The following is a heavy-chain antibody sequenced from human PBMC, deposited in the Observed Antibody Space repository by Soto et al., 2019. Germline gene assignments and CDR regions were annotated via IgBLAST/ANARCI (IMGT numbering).Heavy chain of an antibody. CDR2: IYYSGST. J-gene: IGHJ4*02. CDR3: ARQEYGGFGL. D-gene: IGHD4-17*01. CDR1: GGSISRSSYY. V-gene: IGHV4-39*01. Sequence: QLQLQESGPGLVKPSETLSLTCTVSGGSISRSSYYWGWIRQPPGKGLEWIGSIYYSGSTYYNPSLKSRVTLSVDPSNNHFSRKLSSVTAEDTAVYYCARQEYGGFGLWGQGTLVTVSS.